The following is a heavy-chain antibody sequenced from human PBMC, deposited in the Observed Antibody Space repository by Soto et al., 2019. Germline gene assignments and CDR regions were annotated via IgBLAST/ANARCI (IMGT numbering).Heavy chain of an antibody. V-gene: IGHV5-10-1*01. D-gene: IGHD4-17*01. CDR2: IDTSDCNT. J-gene: IGHJ6*02. CDR1: GYSFSSYW. Sequence: PGESLKISCEGSGYSFSSYWMSWVRQMPGKGLEWMGRIDTSDCNTNYSPSFKGHVTISADKSINTAYLQWSSLKASDTAVYYCTRMRADKTTVYSYSYYGMDVWGQGTTVTVSX. CDR3: TRMRADKTTVYSYSYYGMDV.